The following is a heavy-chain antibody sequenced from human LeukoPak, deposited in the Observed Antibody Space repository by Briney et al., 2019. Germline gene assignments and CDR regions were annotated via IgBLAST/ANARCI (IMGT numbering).Heavy chain of an antibody. CDR1: GGSFSGYY. CDR3: ARSGANLRVFDY. Sequence: PSETLSLTCAVYGGSFSGYYWSWIRQPPGKGLEWIGEINHSGSTNYNPSLKSRVTISVDTSKNQFSLKLSSVTAADTAVYYCARSGANLRVFDYWGQGNLVTVSS. V-gene: IGHV4-34*01. CDR2: INHSGST. D-gene: IGHD1-26*01. J-gene: IGHJ4*02.